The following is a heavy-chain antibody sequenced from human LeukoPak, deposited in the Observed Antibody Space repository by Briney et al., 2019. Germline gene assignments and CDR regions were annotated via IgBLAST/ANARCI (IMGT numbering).Heavy chain of an antibody. CDR1: GDSISSYY. D-gene: IGHD5-24*01. V-gene: IGHV4-4*07. CDR2: TSGNT. J-gene: IGHJ4*02. CDR3: ARHGNYRYFFDC. Sequence: SETLSLTCTVSGDSISSYYWSWIRQPAGKGLEWIGHTSGNTKYNPSLKSRVTMSVDTSKNQLPLKVDSVTAADTAVYYCARHGNYRYFFDCWGQGILVTVSS.